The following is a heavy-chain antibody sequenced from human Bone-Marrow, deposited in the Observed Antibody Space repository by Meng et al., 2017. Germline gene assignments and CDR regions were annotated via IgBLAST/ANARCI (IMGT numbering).Heavy chain of an antibody. CDR3: ARDSSDYYDSSGYYL. J-gene: IGHJ4*02. CDR1: GGTFSSYD. CDR2: IIPIFGTA. V-gene: IGHV1-69*13. D-gene: IGHD3-22*01. Sequence: SVKVSCKASGGTFSSYDISWVRQAPGQGLEWMGGIIPIFGTANYAQKFQGRVTITADESTSTAYMELSSLRSEDTAVYYCARDSSDYYDSSGYYLWGQGTLVTVSS.